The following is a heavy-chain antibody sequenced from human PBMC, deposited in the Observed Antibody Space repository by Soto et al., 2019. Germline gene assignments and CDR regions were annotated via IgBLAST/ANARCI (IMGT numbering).Heavy chain of an antibody. Sequence: ASVKVSCKASGYTFTSYDMHWVRQAPGQRLEWMGWINAGNGNTKYSQKFQGRVTITRDTSASPAYMELSSLRSEDTAVYYCAAARPSFYDSSGYYYSRGQGTLVTVSS. V-gene: IGHV1-3*01. CDR2: INAGNGNT. D-gene: IGHD3-22*01. CDR3: AAARPSFYDSSGYYYS. J-gene: IGHJ4*02. CDR1: GYTFTSYD.